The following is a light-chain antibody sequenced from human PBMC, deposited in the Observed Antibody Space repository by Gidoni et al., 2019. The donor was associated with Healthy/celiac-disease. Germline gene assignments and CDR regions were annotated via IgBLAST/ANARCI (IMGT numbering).Light chain of an antibody. Sequence: EIVFTHSPVTLSLSPGERATLSCRASHSVSSSYLAWYQQKPGQAPRLLIYGASSRATGIPDRFSGSGYGTDFTLTISRLEPEDVAVYYCEQYGSSSMYSFGQGTKLEIK. J-gene: IGKJ2*03. V-gene: IGKV3-20*01. CDR2: GAS. CDR3: EQYGSSSMYS. CDR1: HSVSSSY.